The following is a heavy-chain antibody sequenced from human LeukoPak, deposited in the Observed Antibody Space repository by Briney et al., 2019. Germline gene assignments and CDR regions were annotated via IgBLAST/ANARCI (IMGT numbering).Heavy chain of an antibody. CDR2: MNPNSGNT. CDR1: GYTFTSYD. J-gene: IGHJ6*03. V-gene: IGHV1-8*01. Sequence: GASVKVSCMASGYTFTSYDINWVRQATGHGLEWMGWMNPNSGNTGYAQKFQGRVTMTRNTSISTAYMELSSLRSEDTAVYYCARGYDYVWGSYTYYYMDVWGKGTTVTISS. D-gene: IGHD3-16*01. CDR3: ARGYDYVWGSYTYYYMDV.